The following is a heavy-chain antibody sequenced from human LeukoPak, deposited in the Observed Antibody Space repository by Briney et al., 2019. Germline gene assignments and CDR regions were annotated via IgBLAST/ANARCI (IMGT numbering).Heavy chain of an antibody. V-gene: IGHV1-24*01. CDR1: GYTLTELS. CDR3: ARRPMVRGADYFDY. D-gene: IGHD3-10*01. J-gene: IGHJ4*02. Sequence: ASVKGSCKVSGYTLTELSLHWVRQAPGKGVEWMGGFDPEDGETIYAQKFQGRVTMTEDTSTDTAYMELSSLRSEDTAVYYCARRPMVRGADYFDYWGQGTLVTVSS. CDR2: FDPEDGET.